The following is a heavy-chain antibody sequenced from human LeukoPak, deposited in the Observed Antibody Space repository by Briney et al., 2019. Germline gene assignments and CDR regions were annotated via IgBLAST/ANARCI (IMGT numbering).Heavy chain of an antibody. V-gene: IGHV3-23*01. CDR2: ISGGGAGT. CDR1: GFTFRSYA. CDR3: AKPAYCGGDCYLYYFDY. Sequence: GGSLRLSCAASGFTFRSYAMSWVRQAPGKGLEWVSAISGGGAGTYYADSVKGRFTISRDNSKNTLYLQMNSLRAEDTAVYYYAKPAYCGGDCYLYYFDYLGQGTLVTVSS. J-gene: IGHJ4*02. D-gene: IGHD2-21*02.